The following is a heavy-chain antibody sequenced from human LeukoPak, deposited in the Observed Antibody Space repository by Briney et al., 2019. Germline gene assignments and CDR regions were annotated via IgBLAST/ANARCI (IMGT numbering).Heavy chain of an antibody. CDR3: AKTPSVVVVAATGAYYFDY. D-gene: IGHD2-15*01. Sequence: GGSLRLSCAASGFTFSSYAMSWVRQAPGKGLEWVSAISGSGGSTYYADSVKGRFTISRDNSKNTLYLQMNSLRAEDTAVYYCAKTPSVVVVAATGAYYFDYWGQGTLVTVSS. V-gene: IGHV3-23*01. CDR1: GFTFSSYA. CDR2: ISGSGGST. J-gene: IGHJ4*02.